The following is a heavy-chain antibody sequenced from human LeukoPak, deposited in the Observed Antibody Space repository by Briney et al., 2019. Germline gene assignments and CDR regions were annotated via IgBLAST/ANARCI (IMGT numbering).Heavy chain of an antibody. Sequence: GGSLRLSCAACGFIFSSYWMSWVRQAPGKGLEWVANINQDGSEKYYVDSVKGRFTISRDNAKNSLYLQMNSLRAEDTAMYYCARVRHLDFWGQGTLVTVSS. CDR3: ARVRHLDF. V-gene: IGHV3-7*01. CDR2: INQDGSEK. J-gene: IGHJ4*02. CDR1: GFIFSSYW.